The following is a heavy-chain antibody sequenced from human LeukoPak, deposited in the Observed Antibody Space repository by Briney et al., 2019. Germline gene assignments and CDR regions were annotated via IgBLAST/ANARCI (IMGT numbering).Heavy chain of an antibody. CDR1: GGTFSSYA. J-gene: IGHJ6*03. D-gene: IGHD3-3*01. Sequence: ASVKVSCKASGGTFSSYAISWVRQAPGQGLEWMGWINPNSGGTNYAQRFQGRVTMTRDTSISTAYMELNRLTSDDTAVYYCARPAVGALWNRYYWVNNYYYMDVWGKGTTVTISS. CDR2: INPNSGGT. V-gene: IGHV1-2*02. CDR3: ARPAVGALWNRYYWVNNYYYMDV.